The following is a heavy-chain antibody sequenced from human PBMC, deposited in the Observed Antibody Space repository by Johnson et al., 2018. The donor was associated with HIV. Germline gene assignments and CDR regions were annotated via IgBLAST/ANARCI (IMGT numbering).Heavy chain of an antibody. J-gene: IGHJ3*02. CDR1: GFTFSSYA. CDR3: AREDSGYVPDAFDI. CDR2: ISYDGSNK. D-gene: IGHD5-12*01. V-gene: IGHV3-30*09. Sequence: QEQLVESGGGLVQPGRSLRLSCAASGFTFSSYAMHWVRQAPGMGLEWVAVISYDGSNKYYADSVKGRFAISRDNSKNTLYLQMNSLRAEDTALYYCAREDSGYVPDAFDIWGQGTMVTVSS.